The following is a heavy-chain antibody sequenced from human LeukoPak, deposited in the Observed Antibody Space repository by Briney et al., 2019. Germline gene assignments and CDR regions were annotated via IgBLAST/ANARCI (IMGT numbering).Heavy chain of an antibody. V-gene: IGHV3-74*01. CDR1: GFSFSFYW. D-gene: IGHD6-13*01. CDR3: AGGIAAADGY. J-gene: IGHJ4*02. Sequence: GGSLRLSCAASGFSFSFYWMHWVRQAPGKGPVWVSRIKTGGSIADYADSVKGRFTISRDNAKNSLYLQMNSLRAEDTALYYCAGGIAAADGYWGQGTLVTVSS. CDR2: IKTGGSIA.